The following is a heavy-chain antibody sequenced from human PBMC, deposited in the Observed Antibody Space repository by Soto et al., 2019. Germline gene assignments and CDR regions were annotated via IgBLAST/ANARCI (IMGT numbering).Heavy chain of an antibody. J-gene: IGHJ3*02. CDR1: GGSISSYY. D-gene: IGHD3-10*01. CDR2: IYHSGST. V-gene: IGHV4-59*12. CDR3: ARVWGGAFDI. Sequence: SETLSLTCTVSGGSISSYYWCWIRQPPGKGLEWIGYIYHSGSTYYNPSLKSRVTISVDRSKNQFSLKLSSVTAADTAVYYCARVWGGAFDIWGQGTMVTVSS.